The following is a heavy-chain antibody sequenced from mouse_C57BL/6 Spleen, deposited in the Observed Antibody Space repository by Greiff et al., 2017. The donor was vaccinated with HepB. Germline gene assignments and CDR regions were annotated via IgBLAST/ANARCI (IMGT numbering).Heavy chain of an antibody. CDR3: ARGNYFDY. CDR2: IDPSDSET. J-gene: IGHJ2*01. CDR1: GYTFTSYW. V-gene: IGHV1-52*01. Sequence: VPLQQSGAELVRPGSSVKLSCKASGYTFTSYWMHWVKQRPIQGLEWIGNIDPSDSETHYNQKFKDKATLTVDKSSSTAYMQLSSLTSEDSAVYYCARGNYFDYWGQGTTLTVSS.